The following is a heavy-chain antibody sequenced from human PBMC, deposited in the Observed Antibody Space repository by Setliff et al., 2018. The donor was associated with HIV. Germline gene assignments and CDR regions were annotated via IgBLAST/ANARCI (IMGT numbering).Heavy chain of an antibody. Sequence: SVKVSCKASGGTFSNYAISWVRQAPGQGLEWMGGIIPIFGSTKYARKFQDRVTITADESTYTADMELSSLTSEDTAVYYCARDDHYYDMGSILSDWFFDLWDRGTLVTVSS. CDR1: GGTFSNYA. CDR3: ARDDHYYDMGSILSDWFFDL. V-gene: IGHV1-69*13. J-gene: IGHJ2*01. CDR2: IIPIFGST. D-gene: IGHD3-22*01.